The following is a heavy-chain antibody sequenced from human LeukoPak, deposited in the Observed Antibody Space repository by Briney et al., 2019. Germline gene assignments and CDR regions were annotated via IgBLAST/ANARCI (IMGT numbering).Heavy chain of an antibody. CDR3: TSWGDTTAEYFQR. Sequence: GGSLRLSCVVSGFTFNRCWINWVRQAPGKGLEWVAHINPDGRDTYYVDSVKGRFTISRDNAQNSMYLQMNSLRVEDTAVYYCTSWGDTTAEYFQRWGQGTLVTVSS. J-gene: IGHJ1*01. D-gene: IGHD2-21*02. CDR2: INPDGRDT. CDR1: GFTFNRCW. V-gene: IGHV3-7*01.